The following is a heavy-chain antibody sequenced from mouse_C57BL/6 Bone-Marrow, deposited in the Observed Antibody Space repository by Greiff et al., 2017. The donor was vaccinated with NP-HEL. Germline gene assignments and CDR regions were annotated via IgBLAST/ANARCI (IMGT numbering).Heavy chain of an antibody. Sequence: QVQLQQPGTELVKPGASVKLSCKASGYTFTSYWMHWVKQRPGQGLEWIGNINPSNGGTNYNEKFKSKATLTVDKSSSTAYMQLSSLTSEDSAVYYCARRENYYGSSYGYFDVWGTGTTVTVSS. CDR1: GYTFTSYW. J-gene: IGHJ1*03. D-gene: IGHD1-1*01. CDR3: ARRENYYGSSYGYFDV. V-gene: IGHV1-53*01. CDR2: INPSNGGT.